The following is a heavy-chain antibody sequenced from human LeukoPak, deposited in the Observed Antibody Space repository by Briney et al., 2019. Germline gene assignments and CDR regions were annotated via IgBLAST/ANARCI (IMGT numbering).Heavy chain of an antibody. V-gene: IGHV4-59*01. J-gene: IGHJ4*02. CDR1: GGSISSYY. Sequence: SETLSLTCTVSGGSISSYYWSWIRQPPGKGLEWIGYIYYSGSTNYNPSLKSRVTISVDTSKNQFSLKLSSVTAADTAVYYCARARIMITFGGVIVPYYFDYWGQGTLVTVSS. CDR2: IYYSGST. D-gene: IGHD3-16*02. CDR3: ARARIMITFGGVIVPYYFDY.